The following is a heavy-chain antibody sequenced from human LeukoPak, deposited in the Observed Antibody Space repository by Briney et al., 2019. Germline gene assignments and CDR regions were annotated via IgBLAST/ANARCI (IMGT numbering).Heavy chain of an antibody. V-gene: IGHV4-34*01. Sequence: SETLSLTCAVYGGSFSGYYWSWIRQSPGKGLEWIGEINHSGSTNYNPSLKSRVTISVDTSKNQFSLKLSSVTAADTAVYYCARGGNCSGGTCYSDRGWFDPWGQGTLVTVSS. CDR1: GGSFSGYY. CDR3: ARGGNCSGGTCYSDRGWFDP. D-gene: IGHD2-15*01. CDR2: INHSGST. J-gene: IGHJ5*02.